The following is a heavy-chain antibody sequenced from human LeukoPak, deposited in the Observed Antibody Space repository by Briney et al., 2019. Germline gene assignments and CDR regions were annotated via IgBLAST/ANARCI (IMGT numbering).Heavy chain of an antibody. J-gene: IGHJ3*02. D-gene: IGHD1-26*01. V-gene: IGHV3-30*02. CDR1: GFTFSSYG. CDR2: IRYDGSNK. CDR3: AKVGATRSYI. Sequence: GESLRLSCAASGFTFSSYGMHWVRQAPGKGLEWVAFIRYDGSNKYYADSVKGRFTISRDNSKNTLYLQMNSLRAEDTAVYYCAKVGATRSYIWGQGTMVTVSS.